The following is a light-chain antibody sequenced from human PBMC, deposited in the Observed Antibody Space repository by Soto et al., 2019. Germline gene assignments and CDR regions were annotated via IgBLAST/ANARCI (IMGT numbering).Light chain of an antibody. CDR2: GLS. Sequence: EIVMTQSPATLSVSPGERATLSCRASQSISGELAWYPQRPGQPPRLLIYGLSTRATGVPDRFSGSGSGSDFTLTISLLQSEDFAVYYCHQGHDWPLTFGQGTRLDI. V-gene: IGKV3-15*01. CDR1: QSISGE. J-gene: IGKJ2*01. CDR3: HQGHDWPLT.